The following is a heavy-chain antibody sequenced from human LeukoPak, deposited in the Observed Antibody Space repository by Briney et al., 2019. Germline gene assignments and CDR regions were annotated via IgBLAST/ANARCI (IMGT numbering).Heavy chain of an antibody. CDR3: ARDRLRGVPAATGNWFDP. J-gene: IGHJ5*02. D-gene: IGHD2-2*01. V-gene: IGHV3-48*01. Sequence: PGGSLRLSCAASGFSFSSYAMTWVRQAPGKGLECVSYISGSGSLIDYVDSVKGRFTISRDNAKKSVYLQMNSLRAEDTAVYYCARDRLRGVPAATGNWFDPWDQGTLVTVSS. CDR2: ISGSGSLI. CDR1: GFSFSSYA.